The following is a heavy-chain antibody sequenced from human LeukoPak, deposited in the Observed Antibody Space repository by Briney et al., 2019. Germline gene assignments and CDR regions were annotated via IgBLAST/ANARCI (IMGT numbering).Heavy chain of an antibody. D-gene: IGHD3-16*02. CDR3: ARGGASCEWLDP. Sequence: SETLSLTCTVSGGSISSYYWSWIRQPPGKGLEWIGFIHYSETTNYNPSLTSRVTISVDTSKNQFSLNLSSVTAADTAVYYCARGGASCEWLDPWGPGYLISVSS. V-gene: IGHV4-59*01. J-gene: IGHJ5*02. CDR2: IHYSETT. CDR1: GGSISSYY.